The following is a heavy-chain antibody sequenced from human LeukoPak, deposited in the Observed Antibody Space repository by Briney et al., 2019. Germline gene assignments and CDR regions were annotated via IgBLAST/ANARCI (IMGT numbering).Heavy chain of an antibody. V-gene: IGHV3-7*01. J-gene: IGHJ4*01. D-gene: IGHD6-13*01. CDR1: GFTFTSYW. CDR2: VSQEGGER. CDR3: ARDGTAAGLYFDL. Sequence: GGSLRLSCAVSGFTFTSYWMNWVRQAPGKGLEWVASVSQEGGERSYVDSVKGRFTISRDNTKNSLYLQMSSLRAEDTAVYYCARDGTAAGLYFDLWGQGTLVTVSS.